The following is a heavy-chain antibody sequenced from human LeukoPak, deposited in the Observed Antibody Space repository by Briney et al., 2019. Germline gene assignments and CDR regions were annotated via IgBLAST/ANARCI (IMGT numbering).Heavy chain of an antibody. CDR3: AKDIGNYYDSSGYPILAFDI. J-gene: IGHJ3*02. CDR1: GFTFSSYA. CDR2: ISGSSTYI. D-gene: IGHD3-22*01. Sequence: GGSLRLSCAASGFTFSSYAMNWVRQAPGKGLEWVSSISGSSTYIYYADSVKGRFTISRDNAKNSLYLQMNSLRAEDTALYYCAKDIGNYYDSSGYPILAFDIWGQGTMVTVSS. V-gene: IGHV3-21*04.